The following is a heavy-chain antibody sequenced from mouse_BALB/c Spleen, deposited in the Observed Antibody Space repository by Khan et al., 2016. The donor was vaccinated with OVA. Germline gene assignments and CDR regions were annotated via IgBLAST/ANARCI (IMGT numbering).Heavy chain of an antibody. Sequence: EVELVESGGGLVKPGGSLKLSCAASGFTFSDYYMYWVRQTPEKRLEWVATISDGGSYTYYPDSVKGRFTISRDNAKNNLYLQMSSLKSEDTAMYYCARGENWSFDYWGQGTTLTASS. V-gene: IGHV5-4*02. CDR3: ARGENWSFDY. J-gene: IGHJ2*01. CDR2: ISDGGSYT. D-gene: IGHD4-1*01. CDR1: GFTFSDYY.